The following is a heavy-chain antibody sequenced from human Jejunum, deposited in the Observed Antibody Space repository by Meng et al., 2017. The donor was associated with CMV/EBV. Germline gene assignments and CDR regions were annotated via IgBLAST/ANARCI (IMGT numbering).Heavy chain of an antibody. D-gene: IGHD2-2*02. CDR1: SISSSSFY. CDR2: INYSGTT. CDR3: ARGCYTTSCYRGFFDY. J-gene: IGHJ4*02. V-gene: IGHV4-39*07. Sequence: SISSSSFYWGWVRQSPGKGLEWIGSINYSGTTYYNPSLRSRVTISLDPSGRQFSLKLTSMTAADTAVYHCARGCYTTSCYRGFFDYWGRGTLVTVSS.